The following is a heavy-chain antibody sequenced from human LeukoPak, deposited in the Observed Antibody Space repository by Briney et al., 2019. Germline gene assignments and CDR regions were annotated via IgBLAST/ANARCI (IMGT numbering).Heavy chain of an antibody. D-gene: IGHD4-17*01. CDR1: GGTFSSYA. CDR2: IIPIFGTA. Sequence: ASVKVSCKASGGTFSSYAISWVRQAPGQGLEWMGGIIPIFGTANYAQKLQGRVTMTTDTSTSTAYMELRSLRSDDTAVYYCARPYDFDYWGQGTLVTVSS. CDR3: ARPYDFDY. J-gene: IGHJ4*02. V-gene: IGHV1-69*05.